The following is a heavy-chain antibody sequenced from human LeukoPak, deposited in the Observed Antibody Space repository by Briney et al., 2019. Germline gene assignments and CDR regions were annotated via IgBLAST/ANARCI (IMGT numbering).Heavy chain of an antibody. V-gene: IGHV3-53*01. Sequence: GGSLRLSCAASGFTFSSYGMHWVRQAPGKGLEWVSVIYSGGSTYYADSVKGRFTISRDNSKNTLYLQMNSLRAEDTAVYYCARVGDYYDSSGYYQHWGQGTLVTVSS. J-gene: IGHJ1*01. CDR3: ARVGDYYDSSGYYQH. CDR2: IYSGGST. CDR1: GFTFSSYG. D-gene: IGHD3-22*01.